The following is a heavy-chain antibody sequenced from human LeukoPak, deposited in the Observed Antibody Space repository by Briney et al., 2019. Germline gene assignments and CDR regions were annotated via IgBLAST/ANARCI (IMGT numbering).Heavy chain of an antibody. Sequence: GGSLRLSCAASGFTFSSYAMSRVRQAPGKGLEWVSVISGSGGNTYYPDSVKGRFTISRDNSKNTLYLQLNSLRAEDTAVYYCAKDLYYSILTGYYEPPTYFDYWGQGTLVTVSS. CDR2: ISGSGGNT. V-gene: IGHV3-23*01. CDR1: GFTFSSYA. D-gene: IGHD3-9*01. J-gene: IGHJ4*02. CDR3: AKDLYYSILTGYYEPPTYFDY.